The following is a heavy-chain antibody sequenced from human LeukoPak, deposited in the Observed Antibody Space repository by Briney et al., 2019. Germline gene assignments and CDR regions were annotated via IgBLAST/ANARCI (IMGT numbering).Heavy chain of an antibody. CDR3: AAMRFGELKQDY. D-gene: IGHD3-10*01. CDR2: IVVGSGNT. CDR1: GFTLTSSA. Sequence: SVKVSCKAYGFTLTSSAMQWVRQARGQRLEWIGWIVVGSGNTNYAQKFQERVTITRDMSTSTAYMELSSLRSEDTAVYYCAAMRFGELKQDYWDQGTLVTVPS. V-gene: IGHV1-58*02. J-gene: IGHJ4*02.